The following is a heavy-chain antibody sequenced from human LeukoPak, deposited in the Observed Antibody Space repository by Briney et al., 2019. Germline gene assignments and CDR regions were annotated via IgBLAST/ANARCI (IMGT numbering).Heavy chain of an antibody. J-gene: IGHJ5*02. CDR2: MNPNSGNT. V-gene: IGHV1-8*01. CDR3: ASRMDYGSGGTKESWFDP. Sequence: ASVKVSCKASGYTFTSYDINWVRQATGQGLEWMGWMNPNSGNTGYAQKFQGRVTMTRNTSISTAYMELSSLRSEDTAVYYCASRMDYGSGGTKESWFDPWGQGTLVTVSS. D-gene: IGHD4/OR15-4a*01. CDR1: GYTFTSYD.